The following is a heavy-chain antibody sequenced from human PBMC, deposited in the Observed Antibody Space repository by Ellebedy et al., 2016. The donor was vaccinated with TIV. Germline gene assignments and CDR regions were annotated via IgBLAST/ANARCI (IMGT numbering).Heavy chain of an antibody. CDR1: GFTFSSYS. V-gene: IGHV3-48*01. D-gene: IGHD6-6*01. CDR2: ISSSSSTI. CDR3: ARDSEGYSSSSEGEFDY. Sequence: GESLKISCAASGFTFSSYSMNWVRQAPGKGLEWVSYISSSSSTIYYADSVKGRFTISRDNAKNSLYLQMNSLRAEDTAVYYCARDSEGYSSSSEGEFDYWGQGTLVTVSS. J-gene: IGHJ4*02.